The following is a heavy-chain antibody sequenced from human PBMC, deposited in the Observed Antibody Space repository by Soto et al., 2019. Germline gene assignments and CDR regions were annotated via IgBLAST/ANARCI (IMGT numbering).Heavy chain of an antibody. CDR2: IHHSGST. J-gene: IGHJ4*02. Sequence: QLQLQESGSGLVKPSQTLSLTCAVSGGSITSGGYSCNWIRQPPGKGLEWIRYIHHSGSTYYNPSLKRRFTISVDRSKNQFSLKLSSVTAADTAVYYCARGMTTLTTFDYWSQGTLVTVSS. CDR3: ARGMTTLTTFDY. V-gene: IGHV4-30-2*01. D-gene: IGHD4-17*01. CDR1: GGSITSGGYS.